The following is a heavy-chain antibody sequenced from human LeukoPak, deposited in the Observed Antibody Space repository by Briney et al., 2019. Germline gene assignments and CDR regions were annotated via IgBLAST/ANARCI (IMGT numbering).Heavy chain of an antibody. J-gene: IGHJ4*02. CDR3: AREGSIAAASDY. CDR1: GGTFSSYA. V-gene: IGHV1-69*04. CDR2: IIPILGIA. D-gene: IGHD6-13*01. Sequence: SVKVSCKASGGTFSSYAISWVRQAPGQGLEWMGRIIPILGIANYAQKFQGRVTITADKSTSTAYMELSSLRSEDTAVYYCAREGSIAAASDYWGQGTLVTVSS.